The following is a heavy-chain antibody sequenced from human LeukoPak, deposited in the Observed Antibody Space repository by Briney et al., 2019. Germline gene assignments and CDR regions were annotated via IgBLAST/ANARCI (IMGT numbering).Heavy chain of an antibody. CDR3: ARLRFLEWLLFDY. CDR1: GFTFSSYA. CDR2: ISYDGSNK. Sequence: GGSLRLSCAASGFTFSSYAMHWVRQAPGKGLEWVAVISYDGSNKYYADSVKGRLTISRDNSKNTLYLQMNSLRAEDAAVYYCARLRFLEWLLFDYWGQGTLVTVSS. J-gene: IGHJ4*02. V-gene: IGHV3-30-3*01. D-gene: IGHD3-3*01.